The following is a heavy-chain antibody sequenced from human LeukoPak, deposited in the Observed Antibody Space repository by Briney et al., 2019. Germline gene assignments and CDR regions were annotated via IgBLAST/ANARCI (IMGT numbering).Heavy chain of an antibody. J-gene: IGHJ4*02. Sequence: SETLSLTCTVSGGFINRSSNYWGWIRQPPGKGLEWIAYIYYSGRTNYNPSLKSRVTISIDKSKNQFSLKVSSVTAADTAVYYCTRDVTSSGWYVYWGQGTLVTVSS. D-gene: IGHD6-19*01. CDR2: IYYSGRT. CDR1: GGFINRSSNY. CDR3: TRDVTSSGWYVY. V-gene: IGHV4-61*05.